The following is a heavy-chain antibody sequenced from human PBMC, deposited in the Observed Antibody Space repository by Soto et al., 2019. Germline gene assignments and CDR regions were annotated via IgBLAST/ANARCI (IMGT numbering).Heavy chain of an antibody. D-gene: IGHD1-1*01. CDR2: IYYSGST. CDR3: ARKNGVLDAFDI. V-gene: IGHV4-28*01. J-gene: IGHJ3*02. CDR1: GYSISSSNW. Sequence: QVQLQESGPGLVKPSDTLSHTCAVSGYSISSSNWWGWLRQPPGKGLERIGSIYYSGSTYYNPSLNSRVAMAVDTFNIHFAQRLSSVTAVDTAVYYCARKNGVLDAFDIWGQGTMVTVSS.